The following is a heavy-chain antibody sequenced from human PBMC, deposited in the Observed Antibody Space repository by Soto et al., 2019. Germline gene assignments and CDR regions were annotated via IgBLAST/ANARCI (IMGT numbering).Heavy chain of an antibody. V-gene: IGHV4-31*03. Sequence: QVQLQESGPGLVQPSQTLSLTCTVSGASISSGGYYWRWIRQHPGKGLEWIGYIYYSGTTYYNPSPNSRLTISLDTSRNQFSLELNSVSAADTAVYYCARADSSCYNFEHWGQGTQVTVSS. J-gene: IGHJ4*02. CDR3: ARADSSCYNFEH. D-gene: IGHD3-22*01. CDR2: IYYSGTT. CDR1: GASISSGGYY.